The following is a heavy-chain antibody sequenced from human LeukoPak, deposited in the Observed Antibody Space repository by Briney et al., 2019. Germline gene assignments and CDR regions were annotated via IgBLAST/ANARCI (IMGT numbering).Heavy chain of an antibody. Sequence: GGSLRLSCAASGFTFSSYELYWVRQAPGKGLEWISYISSSSSTIKYADSVRGRFTISRADARESLFLQMNSLRAEDTAVYYCARDRGSSGWYEFDSWGQGTLVTVSS. V-gene: IGHV3-48*03. D-gene: IGHD6-19*01. CDR1: GFTFSSYE. CDR3: ARDRGSSGWYEFDS. J-gene: IGHJ4*02. CDR2: ISSSSSTI.